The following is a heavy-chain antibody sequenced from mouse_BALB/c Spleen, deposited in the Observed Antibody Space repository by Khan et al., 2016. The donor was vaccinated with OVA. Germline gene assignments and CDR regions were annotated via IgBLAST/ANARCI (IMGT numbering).Heavy chain of an antibody. D-gene: IGHD1-2*01. CDR3: ARGGGTAPFAY. J-gene: IGHJ3*01. CDR1: GFTFSDYG. Sequence: EVELVESGGGLVQPGGSRKLSCAASGFTFSDYGMAWVRQAPGKGPEWVAFISDLAYTIYYGDAVTGRFTISRENDTNTLYLEMSSLRSEDTAIYYCARGGGTAPFAYWGLGTLVTVSA. CDR2: ISDLAYTI. V-gene: IGHV5-15*02.